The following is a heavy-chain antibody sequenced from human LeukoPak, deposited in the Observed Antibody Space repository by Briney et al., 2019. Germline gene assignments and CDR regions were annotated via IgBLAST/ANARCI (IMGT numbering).Heavy chain of an antibody. CDR1: GGSFSGYY. CDR2: INHSGST. Sequence: PSETLSLTCAVYGGSFSGYYWSWIRQPPGKELEWIGEINHSGSTNYNPSLKSRVTIPVDTSKNQFSLKLSSVTAADTAVYYCAREGVRYCSSTSCSWFDYWGQGTLVTVSS. V-gene: IGHV4-34*01. CDR3: AREGVRYCSSTSCSWFDY. J-gene: IGHJ4*02. D-gene: IGHD2-2*01.